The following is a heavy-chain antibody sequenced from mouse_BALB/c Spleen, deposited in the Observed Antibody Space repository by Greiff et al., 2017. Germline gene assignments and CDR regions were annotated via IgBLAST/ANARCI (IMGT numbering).Heavy chain of an antibody. CDR3: ARSRTDYFDY. CDR2: INPSTGYT. J-gene: IGHJ2*01. Sequence: QVQLQQSGAELSKPGASVKMSCKASGYTFTSYWMHWVKQRPGQGLEWIGYINPSTGYTEYNQKFKDKATLTADKSSSTAYMQLSSLTSEDSAVYYCARSRTDYFDYWGQGTTLTVSS. V-gene: IGHV1-7*01. CDR1: GYTFTSYW.